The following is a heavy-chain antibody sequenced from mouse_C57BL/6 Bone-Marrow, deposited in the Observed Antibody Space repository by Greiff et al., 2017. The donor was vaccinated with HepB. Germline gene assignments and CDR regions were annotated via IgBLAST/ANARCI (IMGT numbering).Heavy chain of an antibody. D-gene: IGHD1-1*01. J-gene: IGHJ1*03. CDR2: IDTNSGGT. CDR1: GYTFTSYW. V-gene: IGHV1-72*01. CDR3: ARGASLTAWYFDV. Sequence: VQLQQPGAELVQPGASVNLSCKASGYTFTSYWMHWVKQRPGRGLEWIGRIDTNSGGTKYNEKFKSKATLTVDKPSSTAYIQLSSLTSEDYAVYYCARGASLTAWYFDVWGTGTTVTVSS.